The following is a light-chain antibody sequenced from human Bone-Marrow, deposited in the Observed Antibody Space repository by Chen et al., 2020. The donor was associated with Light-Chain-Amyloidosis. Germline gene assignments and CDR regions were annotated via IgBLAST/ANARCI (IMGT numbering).Light chain of an antibody. CDR3: QVWDRSSDRPV. Sequence: SYVLTQPSSVSVAPGPTATMACGGNNIGSTSVHWYQQTPGQAPLLVVYDDSYLPSGIPERLSGSNAGNTATLTISRVEAGDEADYYCQVWDRSSDRPVFGGGTKLTVL. J-gene: IGLJ3*02. CDR1: NIGSTS. CDR2: DDS. V-gene: IGLV3-21*02.